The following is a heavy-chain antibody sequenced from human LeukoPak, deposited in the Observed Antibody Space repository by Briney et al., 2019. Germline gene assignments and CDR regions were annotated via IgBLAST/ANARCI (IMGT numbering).Heavy chain of an antibody. D-gene: IGHD3/OR15-3a*01. J-gene: IGHJ5*02. CDR1: GGTFSSYT. V-gene: IGHV1-2*02. Sequence: GASVKVSCKASGGTFSSYTISWVRQAPGQGLEWMGWINPNSGGTNYAQKFQGRVTMTRDTSISTAYMELSRLRSDDTAVYYSASSFWTWFDPWGQGTLVTVSS. CDR2: INPNSGGT. CDR3: ASSFWTWFDP.